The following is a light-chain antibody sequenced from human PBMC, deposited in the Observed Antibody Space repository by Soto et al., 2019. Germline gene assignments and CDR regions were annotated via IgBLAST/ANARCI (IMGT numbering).Light chain of an antibody. J-gene: IGLJ2*01. CDR2: NTN. CDR1: SFNIGSKP. V-gene: IGLV1-44*01. CDR3: AAWDDSLNGLV. Sequence: QPVLTQPPSASGTPGQRVTISCSGSSFNIGSKPVNWYQQLPGAAPKLLIHNTNQRPSGVPDRFSGSKSGTSASLAISGLQSDDEAHYYCAAWDDSLNGLVFGGGTKLTVL.